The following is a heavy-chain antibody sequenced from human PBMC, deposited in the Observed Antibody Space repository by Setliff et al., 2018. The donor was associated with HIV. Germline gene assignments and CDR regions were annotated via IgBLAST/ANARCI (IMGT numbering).Heavy chain of an antibody. CDR1: GYTFTSYD. CDR3: ARSRPXNIPLDY. CDR2: MNPNIDNT. Sequence: ASVKVSCKASGYTFTSYDINWVRQATGQGLEWMGWMNPNIDNTGYAQKFQGRVIMTRNTSISTAYMELTSLRSEDTAVYYCARSRPXNIPLDYWGQGTLVTVSS. V-gene: IGHV1-8*02. D-gene: IGHD6-6*01. J-gene: IGHJ4*02.